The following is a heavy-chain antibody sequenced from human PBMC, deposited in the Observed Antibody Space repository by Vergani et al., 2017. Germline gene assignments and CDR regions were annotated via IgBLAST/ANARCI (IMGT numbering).Heavy chain of an antibody. D-gene: IGHD5-18*01. J-gene: IGHJ2*01. V-gene: IGHV1-24*01. CDR3: ATVGYSYGPRSYWYVDL. CDR2: FDPEDGET. Sequence: QVQLVQSGAEVKKPGASVKFSCKVSGYTLTELSMHWLRQAPGKGLEWMGGFDPEDGETIYAQKFQGRVTMTEDTSTDTAYMELSSLRSEDTAVYYCATVGYSYGPRSYWYVDLWGRGTLVTVS. CDR1: GYTLTELS.